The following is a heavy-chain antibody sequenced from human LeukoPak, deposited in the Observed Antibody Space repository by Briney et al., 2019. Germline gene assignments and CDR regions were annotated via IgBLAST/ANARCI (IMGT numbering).Heavy chain of an antibody. CDR3: ARQYSYGKGDWFDP. CDR2: IYYSGST. CDR1: GGSISSGGYY. V-gene: IGHV4-31*03. J-gene: IGHJ5*02. D-gene: IGHD5-18*01. Sequence: PSQTLSLTCTVSGGSISSGGYYWSWIRQHPGKGLEWIGYIYYSGSTYYNPSLKSRVTISVDTSKNQFSLKLSSVTAADTAVYYCARQYSYGKGDWFDPWGQGTLVTVSS.